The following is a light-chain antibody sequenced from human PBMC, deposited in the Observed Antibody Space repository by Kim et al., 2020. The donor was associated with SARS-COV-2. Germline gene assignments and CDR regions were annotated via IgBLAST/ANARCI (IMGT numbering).Light chain of an antibody. V-gene: IGLV3-19*01. CDR3: NSRDSSDNVV. CDR2: GKN. J-gene: IGLJ2*01. CDR1: SLRSYY. Sequence: VALGQTDRITCQGDSLRSYYATWYQQKPGQAPIIVIYGKNIRPSGIPDRFSGSSSGNTASLTITGTQAGDEADYYCNSRDSSDNVVFGGGTQLTVL.